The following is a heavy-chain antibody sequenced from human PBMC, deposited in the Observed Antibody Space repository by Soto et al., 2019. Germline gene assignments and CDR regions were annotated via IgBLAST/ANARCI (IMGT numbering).Heavy chain of an antibody. D-gene: IGHD1-26*01. V-gene: IGHV3-11*04. CDR1: GFTFSGYY. CDR2: FSSSGYTR. Sequence: GGSLRLSCEASGFTFSGYYMTWIRQAPGQGLEWISYFSSSGYTRGYAESVKVLFTIYRDSAKNSVDRQINRLRAEDTAVYYCAKEAGSGGGPFVSGGQGTLVTVSS. J-gene: IGHJ4*02. CDR3: AKEAGSGGGPFVS.